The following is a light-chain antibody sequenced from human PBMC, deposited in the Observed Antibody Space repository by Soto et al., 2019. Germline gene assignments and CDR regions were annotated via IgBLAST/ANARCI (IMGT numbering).Light chain of an antibody. J-gene: IGKJ1*01. CDR2: LGS. CDR3: MQGLQPPRT. CDR1: QSLLHSNGYNY. Sequence: DIVMTQSPLSLPVTPGEPASISCRSSQSLLHSNGYNYLDWYLQKPGQSPQLLIYLGSNRASGVPDRFSGSGSGTDFTLKISRVEAEDVGVYYCMQGLQPPRTFGQGTRVEIQ. V-gene: IGKV2-28*01.